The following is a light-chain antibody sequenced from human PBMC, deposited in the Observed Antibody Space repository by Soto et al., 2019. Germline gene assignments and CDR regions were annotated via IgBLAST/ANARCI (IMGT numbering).Light chain of an antibody. CDR1: QSISSSC. CDR3: NEYGTSPRLT. CDR2: GAS. V-gene: IGKV3-20*01. Sequence: EIVVTQSPGTLSLSPGERATLFCRTSQSISSSCLACYQKKPGQSPRLLISGASKRATGIPDRFSGSGYGTDFSLTISRLEPEAFAVYYCNEYGTSPRLTFGGGTTLDMK. J-gene: IGKJ4*01.